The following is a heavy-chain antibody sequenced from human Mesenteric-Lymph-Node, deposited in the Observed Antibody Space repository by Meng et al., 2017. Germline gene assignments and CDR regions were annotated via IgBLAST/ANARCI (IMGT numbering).Heavy chain of an antibody. D-gene: IGHD6-19*01. CDR2: IWHDGSNK. CDR1: GFTFSSYA. V-gene: IGHV3-33*01. J-gene: IGHJ4*02. Sequence: GESLKISCAASGFTFSSYAMQWVRQAPGKGLEWVAGIWHDGSNKYYADSVKGRFTISRDNSKNTLYLQMNSLRAEDTAVYYCARVAVSIAVAGIDYWGQGTLVTVSS. CDR3: ARVAVSIAVAGIDY.